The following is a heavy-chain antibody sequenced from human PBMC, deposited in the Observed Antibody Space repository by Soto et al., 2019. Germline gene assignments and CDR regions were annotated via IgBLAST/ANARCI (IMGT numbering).Heavy chain of an antibody. CDR2: IDWNDDK. Sequence: WIRQPPGKALEWLALIDWNDDKYYSSSLKPRLTISKDTSKNQVVLTVTNMDPVDTGTYYCARLVTAGAFYYYGMDVWGPGTTVTVSS. CDR3: ARLVTAGAFYYYGMDV. D-gene: IGHD6-13*01. J-gene: IGHJ6*02. V-gene: IGHV2-70*13.